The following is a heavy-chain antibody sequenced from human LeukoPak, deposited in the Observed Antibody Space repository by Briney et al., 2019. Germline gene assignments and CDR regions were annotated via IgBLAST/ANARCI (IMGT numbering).Heavy chain of an antibody. Sequence: PSETLSLTCTVSGYSISSGYYWGWIRQPPGKGLEWIGSIYHSGSTYYNPSLKSRVTISVDTSKNQFSLKLSSVTAADTAVYYCARDVGIQLWNIYFDYWGRGTLVTVSS. CDR2: IYHSGST. V-gene: IGHV4-38-2*02. CDR1: GYSISSGYY. J-gene: IGHJ4*02. D-gene: IGHD5-18*01. CDR3: ARDVGIQLWNIYFDY.